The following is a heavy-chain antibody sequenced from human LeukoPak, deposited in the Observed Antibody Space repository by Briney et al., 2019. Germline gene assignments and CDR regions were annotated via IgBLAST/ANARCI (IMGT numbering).Heavy chain of an antibody. CDR2: ISGSGYTI. CDR1: GFTFSSYE. CDR3: ARGRDGYNYKDY. Sequence: PGGSLRLSCAASGFTFSSYEIHWVRQAPGKGLEWLSHISGSGYTIYYADSVKGRFTVSRDHAKNSLYLQMNSLRAEDTAVYYCARGRDGYNYKDYWGQGTLVTVSS. J-gene: IGHJ4*02. V-gene: IGHV3-48*03. D-gene: IGHD5-24*01.